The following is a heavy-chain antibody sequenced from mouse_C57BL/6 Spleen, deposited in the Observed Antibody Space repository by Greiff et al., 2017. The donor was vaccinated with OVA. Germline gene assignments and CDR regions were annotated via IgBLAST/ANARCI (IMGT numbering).Heavy chain of an antibody. D-gene: IGHD1-1*01. CDR3: TTSLITTVVAPDY. Sequence: EVQLQQSGAELVRPGASVKLSCTASGFNIKDYYMHWVKQRPEQGLEWIGRIDPEDGDTEYAPKFQGKATMTADTSSNTAYLQLSSLTSEDTAVYYCTTSLITTVVAPDYWGQGTTLTVSS. V-gene: IGHV14-1*01. J-gene: IGHJ2*01. CDR1: GFNIKDYY. CDR2: IDPEDGDT.